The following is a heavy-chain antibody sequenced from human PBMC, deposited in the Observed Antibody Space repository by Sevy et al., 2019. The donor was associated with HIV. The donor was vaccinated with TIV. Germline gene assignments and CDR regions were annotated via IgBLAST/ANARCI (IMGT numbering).Heavy chain of an antibody. Sequence: SETLSLTCTVSGGSISSSSYYWGWIRQPPGKGLEWIGSIYYSGSTYYNPSLKSRVTISVDTSKNQFSLKLSSVTAADTALYYCARRLYCSGGSCYSGVAAFDIWGQGTMVTVSS. V-gene: IGHV4-39*01. J-gene: IGHJ3*02. D-gene: IGHD2-15*01. CDR2: IYYSGST. CDR1: GGSISSSSYY. CDR3: ARRLYCSGGSCYSGVAAFDI.